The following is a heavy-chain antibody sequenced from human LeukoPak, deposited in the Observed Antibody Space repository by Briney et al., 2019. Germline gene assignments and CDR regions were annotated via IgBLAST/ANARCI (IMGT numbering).Heavy chain of an antibody. CDR2: ISGTGDDT. CDR3: AKHQDWTVTVPDY. V-gene: IGHV3-23*01. J-gene: IGHJ4*02. CDR1: GFTFRNYA. D-gene: IGHD4-17*01. Sequence: GGSLRLSCAASGFTFRNYAMSWVRQAPGKGLEWVSTISGTGDDTVYADSVKGRFPISRDNSKNTLYLQMNSLRAEDTAVYYCAKHQDWTVTVPDYWGQGTLVTVSS.